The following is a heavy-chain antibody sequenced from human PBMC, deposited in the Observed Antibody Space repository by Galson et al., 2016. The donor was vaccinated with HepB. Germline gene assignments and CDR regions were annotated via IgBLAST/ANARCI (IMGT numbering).Heavy chain of an antibody. V-gene: IGHV1-46*01. CDR2: INPSGGNT. CDR1: GFRFTSHY. Sequence: SVKVSCKASGFRFTSHYLHWLRQAPGQGPEWMGVINPSGGNTTYAHNFQGRVTMTRDTSTNTIYMELSSLRSEDTASYYCARQGRTNDRGFDVWGQGTLVTVSS. J-gene: IGHJ4*02. D-gene: IGHD3-10*02. CDR3: ARQGRTNDRGFDV.